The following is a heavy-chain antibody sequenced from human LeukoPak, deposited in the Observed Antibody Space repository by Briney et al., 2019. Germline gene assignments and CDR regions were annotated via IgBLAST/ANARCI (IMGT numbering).Heavy chain of an antibody. CDR1: GFTFSSYA. J-gene: IGHJ4*02. CDR2: ISGSGGST. CDR3: AKDQYRYSSGWYGDY. Sequence: GGSLRLSCAASGFTFSSYAMSWVRQAPGKGLEWVSAISGSGGSTYYADSVKGRFTISRDNSKNTLYLQMNSLRAEDTAVYYRAKDQYRYSSGWYGDYWGQGTLVTVSS. V-gene: IGHV3-23*01. D-gene: IGHD6-19*01.